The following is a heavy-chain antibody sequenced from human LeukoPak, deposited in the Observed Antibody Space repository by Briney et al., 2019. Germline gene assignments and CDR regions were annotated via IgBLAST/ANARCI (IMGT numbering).Heavy chain of an antibody. CDR2: ISGSSDNT. V-gene: IGHV1-18*04. D-gene: IGHD1-20*01. CDR3: ARGGRTITDYDY. Sequence: ASVKVSCKASGYTFSNYGMSWVRQAPGQGLEWMGWISGSSDNTNYAQKVQGRVTMTTDTSTSTAYMELRSLRSDDTAVYYCARGGRTITDYDYWGQGTLVTVSS. J-gene: IGHJ4*02. CDR1: GYTFSNYG.